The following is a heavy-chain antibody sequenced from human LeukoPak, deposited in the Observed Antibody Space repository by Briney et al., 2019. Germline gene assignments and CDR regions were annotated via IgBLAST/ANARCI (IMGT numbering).Heavy chain of an antibody. CDR2: MHYSGNFYSESA. CDR1: GASIDRSSFY. CDR3: AREGTVEQLVSNWYFDL. Sequence: PSETLSLTCSVSGASIDRSSFYWAWIRQPPGKGLEWIGSMHYSGNFYSESAYYNPSLRSRATISVDTSKNQFSLKLSSVAAADTAVYYCAREGTVEQLVSNWYFDLWGRGTLVTVSS. J-gene: IGHJ2*01. D-gene: IGHD6-13*01. V-gene: IGHV4-39*07.